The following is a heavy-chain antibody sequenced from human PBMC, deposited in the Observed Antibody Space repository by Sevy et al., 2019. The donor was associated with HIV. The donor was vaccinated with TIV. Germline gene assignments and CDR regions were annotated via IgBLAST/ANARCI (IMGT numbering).Heavy chain of an antibody. Sequence: GESLKISCAASGFTFRSYGMSWVRQAPGKGLEWVAVISYDGSNKYYADSVKGRFTISRDNSKNTLYLQMDGLRAEDTALYYCARDDEPDYYYFDMDVWGQGTTVTVSS. J-gene: IGHJ6*02. CDR3: ARDDEPDYYYFDMDV. V-gene: IGHV3-30*03. CDR1: GFTFRSYG. CDR2: ISYDGSNK.